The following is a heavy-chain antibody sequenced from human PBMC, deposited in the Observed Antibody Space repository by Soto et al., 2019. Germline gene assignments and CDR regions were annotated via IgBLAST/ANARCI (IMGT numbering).Heavy chain of an antibody. CDR1: GGSISSGDYY. V-gene: IGHV4-30-4*01. D-gene: IGHD3-10*01. CDR2: IYYSGST. Sequence: SETLSLTCTVSGGSISSGDYYWSWIRQPPGKGLEWIGYIYYSGSTYYNPSLKRRVTISVDTSKNQFSLKLSSVTAADTAVYYCARDALKYYYGSGSHFDPWGPGALVTVSS. J-gene: IGHJ5*02. CDR3: ARDALKYYYGSGSHFDP.